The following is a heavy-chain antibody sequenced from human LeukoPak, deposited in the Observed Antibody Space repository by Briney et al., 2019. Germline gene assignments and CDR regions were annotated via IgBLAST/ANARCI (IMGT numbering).Heavy chain of an antibody. J-gene: IGHJ5*02. CDR1: GFTFSTYS. CDR3: ARDESYYGSGSYYDP. V-gene: IGHV3-48*04. CDR2: ISGSSSTI. D-gene: IGHD3-10*01. Sequence: PGGSLRLSCAASGFTFSTYSMNWVRQAPGKGLEWVSYISGSSSTIYCADSVKGRFTISRDNAKNSLYLQMNSLRAEDTAVYYCARDESYYGSGSYYDPWGQGTLVTVSS.